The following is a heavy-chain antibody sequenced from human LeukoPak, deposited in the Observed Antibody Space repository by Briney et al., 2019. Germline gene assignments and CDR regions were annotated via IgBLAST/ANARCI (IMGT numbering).Heavy chain of an antibody. CDR3: AKADIGEYFDY. CDR2: ISDSGGDS. Sequence: PGGSLRLSCTASGFTFSSSAMTWVRQAPGKGLEWVSAISDSGGDSIYTDSVKDRFTISRDNSKNTLYLQMNSLRAEDTAVYYCAKADIGEYFDYWGQGTLVTVSS. J-gene: IGHJ4*02. D-gene: IGHD5-12*01. CDR1: GFTFSSSA. V-gene: IGHV3-23*01.